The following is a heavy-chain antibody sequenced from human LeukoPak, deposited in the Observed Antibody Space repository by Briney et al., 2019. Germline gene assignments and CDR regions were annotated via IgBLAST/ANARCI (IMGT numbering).Heavy chain of an antibody. J-gene: IGHJ5*02. D-gene: IGHD1-26*01. CDR2: IYYSGST. CDR1: GGSISSYY. CDR3: ARARGIVGATRQPNWFDP. V-gene: IGHV4-59*12. Sequence: SETLSLTCTVSGGSISSYYWSWIRQPPGKGLEWIGYIYYSGSTNYNPSLKSRVTISVDTSKNQFSLKLSSVTAADTAVYYCARARGIVGATRQPNWFDPWGQGTLVTVSS.